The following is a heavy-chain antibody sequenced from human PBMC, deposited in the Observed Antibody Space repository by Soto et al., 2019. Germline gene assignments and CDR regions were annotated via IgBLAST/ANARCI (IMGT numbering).Heavy chain of an antibody. CDR2: IYPGDSDT. D-gene: IGHD2-21*02. V-gene: IGHV5-51*01. Sequence: GESLKISCNGSGYSFTIYWIGWVRQMPGKGLEWMGIIYPGDSDTRYSPSFQGQVTISADKSISTAYLQWSSLKASDTAMYYCARYRDIVVVTALDYWGQGTLVTVSS. J-gene: IGHJ4*02. CDR3: ARYRDIVVVTALDY. CDR1: GYSFTIYW.